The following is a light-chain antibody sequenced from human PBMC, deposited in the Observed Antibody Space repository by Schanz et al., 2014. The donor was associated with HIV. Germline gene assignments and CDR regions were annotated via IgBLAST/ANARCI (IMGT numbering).Light chain of an antibody. J-gene: IGKJ4*01. CDR1: QSVKSNF. CDR2: GAS. CDR3: QQYGSTPLT. V-gene: IGKV3-20*01. Sequence: EIVLTQSPGTLSLSPGERGTLSCRASQSVKSNFIGWYQQKPGQAPRLLIFGASNRATGIPDRFSGGGSGTDFTLTISRLEPEDFAVYYCQQYGSTPLTFGGGTKVDI.